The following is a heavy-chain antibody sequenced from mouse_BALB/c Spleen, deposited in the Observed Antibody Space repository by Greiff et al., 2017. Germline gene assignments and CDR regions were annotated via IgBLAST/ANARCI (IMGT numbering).Heavy chain of an antibody. Sequence: EVKLMESGGDLVKPGGSLKLSCAASGFTFSSYGMSWVRQTPDKRLEWVATISSGGSYTYYPDSVKGRFTISRDNAKNTLYLQMSSLKSEDTAMYYCARHPITTVVATKGYFDYWGQGTTLTVSS. CDR2: ISSGGSYT. D-gene: IGHD1-1*01. V-gene: IGHV5-6*01. J-gene: IGHJ2*01. CDR3: ARHPITTVVATKGYFDY. CDR1: GFTFSSYG.